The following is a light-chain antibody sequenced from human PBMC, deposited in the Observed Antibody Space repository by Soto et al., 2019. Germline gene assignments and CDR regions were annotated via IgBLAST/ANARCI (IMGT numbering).Light chain of an antibody. CDR2: GAS. J-gene: IGKJ1*01. CDR3: QQYGSSGT. Sequence: EIILTQSPGTLSLSPGERATLSCRASQSVSNNYLACDRQKAGHAPGLXXYGASNRATGIPDRFSGSGSGTDFTLTISRLEPEDFAVYYCQQYGSSGTFGQGTKV. CDR1: QSVSNNY. V-gene: IGKV3-20*01.